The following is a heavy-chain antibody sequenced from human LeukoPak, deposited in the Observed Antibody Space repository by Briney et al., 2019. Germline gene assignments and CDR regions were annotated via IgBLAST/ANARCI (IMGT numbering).Heavy chain of an antibody. CDR1: GFPFSNYG. V-gene: IGHV3-74*01. CDR2: SNTDGSRK. Sequence: GGSLRLSCAASGFPFSNYGMNWVRQAPGKALVWVSRSNTDGSRKNYADSVKGRFTISRDNAKNTLYLQLNSLRAEDTAVYYCASDLNYRIDYWGQGTLLTVSS. D-gene: IGHD4-11*01. CDR3: ASDLNYRIDY. J-gene: IGHJ4*02.